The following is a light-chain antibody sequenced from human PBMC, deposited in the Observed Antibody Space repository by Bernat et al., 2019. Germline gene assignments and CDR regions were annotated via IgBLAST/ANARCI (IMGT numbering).Light chain of an antibody. CDR3: YQYYFEYS. Sequence: RATLSCRASQSVGTYLVWYQQRPGQAPRLLIHSVTSRAAGIPYRFSGSGSGTDFTLTISSLEPEDVGVYHCYQYYFEYSFGQGTKVEIK. CDR1: QSVGTY. J-gene: IGKJ2*03. CDR2: SVT. V-gene: IGKV3-11*01.